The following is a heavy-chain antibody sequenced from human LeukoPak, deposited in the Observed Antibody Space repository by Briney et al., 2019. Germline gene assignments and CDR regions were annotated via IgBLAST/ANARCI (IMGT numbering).Heavy chain of an antibody. CDR3: ARREQGGSGWYVSNWFDP. CDR2: IYYSGST. V-gene: IGHV4-59*11. CDR1: GGSISSHY. Sequence: ETLSLTCAVSGGSISSHYWSWIRQPPGKGLEWIGYIYYSGSTNYNPSLKSRVTISVDTSKNQFSLKLSSVTAADTAVYYCARREQGGSGWYVSNWFDPWGQGTLVTVSS. J-gene: IGHJ5*02. D-gene: IGHD6-19*01.